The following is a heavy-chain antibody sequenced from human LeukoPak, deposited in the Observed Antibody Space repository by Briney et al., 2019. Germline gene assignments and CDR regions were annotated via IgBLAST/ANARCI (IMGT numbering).Heavy chain of an antibody. Sequence: PGGSLRLSCAASGFTFSSNSMNWVRQAPGKGLEWVSSISSSSSYIYYADSVKGRFTISRDNAKNSPYLQMNSLRAEDTAVYYCASNRGSSGYYSAFDIWGQGTMVTVSS. D-gene: IGHD3-22*01. J-gene: IGHJ3*02. CDR1: GFTFSSNS. V-gene: IGHV3-21*01. CDR3: ASNRGSSGYYSAFDI. CDR2: ISSSSSYI.